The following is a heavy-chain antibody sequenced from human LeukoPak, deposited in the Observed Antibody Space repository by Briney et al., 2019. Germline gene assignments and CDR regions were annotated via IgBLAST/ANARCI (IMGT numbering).Heavy chain of an antibody. J-gene: IGHJ5*02. D-gene: IGHD2-2*01. V-gene: IGHV4-39*01. CDR1: GASIISSSSY. CDR2: IYYSGNT. Sequence: SETLSLTCTVSGASIISSSSYWGWIRQPPGKGLEWIGSIYYSGNTYYNPSLKSRLTISADTSKNQYSLKLDSVTAADTAVYYCARGYCSTTSCYDGSWFDPWGQGTLVTVSS. CDR3: ARGYCSTTSCYDGSWFDP.